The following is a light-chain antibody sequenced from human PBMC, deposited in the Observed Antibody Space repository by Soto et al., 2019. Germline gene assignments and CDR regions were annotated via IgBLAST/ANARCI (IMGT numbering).Light chain of an antibody. V-gene: IGKV1-5*03. Sequence: DIPMTQSPSTLSASVGDRVTITCRASQSISSGLAWYQQKPGKAPKLLIYMASSLESGVPSRFSGSGSGTEFTLTISSLQPDDFATYYCQHYSSFSRTFGQGTKVEIK. CDR2: MAS. J-gene: IGKJ1*01. CDR1: QSISSG. CDR3: QHYSSFSRT.